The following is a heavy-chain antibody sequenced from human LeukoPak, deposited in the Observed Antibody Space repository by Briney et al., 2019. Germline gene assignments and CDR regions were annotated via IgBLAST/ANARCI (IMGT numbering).Heavy chain of an antibody. V-gene: IGHV3-53*01. Sequence: GGSLRLSCAASGFTFSSYAMHWVRQAPGKGLEWVSVIYSGGSTYYADSVQGRFTISRDNSKNTLYLQMNSLRAEDTAVYYCARDRLYSSSSEDYWGQGILVTVSS. CDR2: IYSGGST. J-gene: IGHJ4*02. CDR1: GFTFSSYA. D-gene: IGHD6-6*01. CDR3: ARDRLYSSSSEDY.